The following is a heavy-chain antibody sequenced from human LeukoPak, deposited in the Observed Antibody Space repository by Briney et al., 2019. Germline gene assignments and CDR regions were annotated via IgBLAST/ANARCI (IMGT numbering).Heavy chain of an antibody. CDR2: ISQNGIP. V-gene: IGHV4-59*08. D-gene: IGHD3-16*01. CDR3: TRHDVVAVMGHGMAV. J-gene: IGHJ6*02. Sequence: SETLSLTCTVSGASIGSYYWSWMRQPPGKGLEWIGFISQNGIPHYTASLKSRVTISRDTSENQVSLILSSVTAADTAVYYFTRHDVVAVMGHGMAVWGQGTTVTVSS. CDR1: GASIGSYY.